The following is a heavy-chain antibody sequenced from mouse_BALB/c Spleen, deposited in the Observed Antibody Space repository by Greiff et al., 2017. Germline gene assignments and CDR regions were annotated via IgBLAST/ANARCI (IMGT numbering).Heavy chain of an antibody. CDR3: AREVVATENYFDY. D-gene: IGHD1-1*01. Sequence: DVMLVESGGGLVKPGGSLKLSCAASGFTFSSYAMSWVRQTPEKRLEWVASISSGGSTYYPDSVKGRFTISRDNARNILYLQMSSLRSEDTAMYYCAREVVATENYFDYWGQGTTLTVSS. V-gene: IGHV5-6-5*01. CDR2: ISSGGST. J-gene: IGHJ2*01. CDR1: GFTFSSYA.